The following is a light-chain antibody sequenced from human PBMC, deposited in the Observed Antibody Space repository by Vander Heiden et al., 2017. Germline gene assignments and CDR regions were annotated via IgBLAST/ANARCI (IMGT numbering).Light chain of an antibody. J-gene: IGKJ1*01. CDR2: DAS. CDR3: QQHSNWPPRT. CDR1: QSVSSY. V-gene: IGKV3-11*01. Sequence: EIVLTQSPATLSLSPGERATLSCRASQSVSSYLASYQQKPGQAPRLLIYDASNRATGIPARFSGSGSGTDFTLTISSREPEDFAVYYCQQHSNWPPRTFGQGTKVEIK.